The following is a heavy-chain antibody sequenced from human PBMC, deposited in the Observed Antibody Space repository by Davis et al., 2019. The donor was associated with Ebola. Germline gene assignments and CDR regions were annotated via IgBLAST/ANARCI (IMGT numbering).Heavy chain of an antibody. V-gene: IGHV4-34*01. J-gene: IGHJ4*02. CDR3: ASYDFWSGLVDY. D-gene: IGHD3-3*01. CDR2: INHSGST. CDR1: GGSFSGYY. Sequence: SETLSLTCAVYGGSFSGYYWSWIRQPPGKGLEWIGEINHSGSTNYNPSLKSRVTISVDTSKNQFSLKLSSVTAADTAVYYCASYDFWSGLVDYWGQGTLVTVSS.